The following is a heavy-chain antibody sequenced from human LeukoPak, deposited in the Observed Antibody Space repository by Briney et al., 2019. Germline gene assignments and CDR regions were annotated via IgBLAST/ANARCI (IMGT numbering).Heavy chain of an antibody. V-gene: IGHV5-51*01. D-gene: IGHD3-22*01. Sequence: GESLKISCQGSGYSFNNYWIAWVRQMPGKGLEWMGIIYPGDSDTRNSPSFQGQVTTSADKSISTAYLQWSSLKASDTAMYYCARRYYYDSSGYYYPWDYWGQGTLVTVSS. J-gene: IGHJ4*02. CDR2: IYPGDSDT. CDR1: GYSFNNYW. CDR3: ARRYYYDSSGYYYPWDY.